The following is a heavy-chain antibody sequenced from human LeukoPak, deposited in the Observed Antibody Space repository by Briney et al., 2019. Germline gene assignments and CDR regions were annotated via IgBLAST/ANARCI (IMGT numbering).Heavy chain of an antibody. CDR2: ISGSGDSS. Sequence: GGSLRLSCAASGFTFSSYAMNWVRQAPGKGLEWVSAISGSGDSSYYTDSVKGRFTTSRENAKNSLYLQMNSLRVGDTAVYYCARGRGWGTFDIWGQGTMVTVSS. CDR1: GFTFSSYA. V-gene: IGHV3-23*01. J-gene: IGHJ3*02. CDR3: ARGRGWGTFDI. D-gene: IGHD3-10*01.